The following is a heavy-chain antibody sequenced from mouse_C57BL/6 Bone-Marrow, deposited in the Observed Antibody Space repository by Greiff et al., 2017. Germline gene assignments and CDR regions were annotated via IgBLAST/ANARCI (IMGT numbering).Heavy chain of an antibody. V-gene: IGHV1-81*01. Sequence: VKLMESGAELARPGASVKLSCKASGYTFTSYGISWVKQRTGQGLEWIGEIYPRSGNTYYNEKFKGKATLTADKSSSTAYMELRSLTSEDSAVYFCARLGLYGKHAMDYWGQGTSVTVSS. CDR2: IYPRSGNT. CDR1: GYTFTSYG. J-gene: IGHJ4*01. CDR3: ARLGLYGKHAMDY. D-gene: IGHD2-1*01.